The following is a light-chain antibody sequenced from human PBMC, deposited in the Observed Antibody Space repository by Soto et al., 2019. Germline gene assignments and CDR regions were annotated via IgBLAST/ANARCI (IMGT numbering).Light chain of an antibody. CDR1: QSLNSD. V-gene: IGKV3-15*01. CDR3: QQYNRWPLT. Sequence: ETVMTQSPATLSMSPGERATLSCRASQSLNSDLAWYQQKPGQAPRLLIYGASTRATGIPGRFSGSGSGTEFTLTISSLQSEDFAVYSCQQYNRWPLTFGGGTKV. J-gene: IGKJ4*01. CDR2: GAS.